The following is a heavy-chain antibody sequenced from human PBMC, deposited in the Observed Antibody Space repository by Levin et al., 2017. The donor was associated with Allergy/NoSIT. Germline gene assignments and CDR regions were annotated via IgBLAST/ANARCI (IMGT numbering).Heavy chain of an antibody. CDR3: ARVRDYYYYMDV. Sequence: SETLSLTCAVYGGSFSGYYWSWIRQPPGKGLEWIGDIIHSGSTNYNPSLKSRVTISVDTSKNQFSLKLNSMTAADTAVYYCARVRDYYYYMDVWGKGTTVTVSS. J-gene: IGHJ6*03. CDR2: IIHSGST. CDR1: GGSFSGYY. V-gene: IGHV4-34*12.